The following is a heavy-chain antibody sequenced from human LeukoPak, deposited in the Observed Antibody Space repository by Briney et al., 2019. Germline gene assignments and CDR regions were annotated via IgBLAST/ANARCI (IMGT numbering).Heavy chain of an antibody. V-gene: IGHV4-39*01. CDR1: GGSISSSNYY. Sequence: SETLSLTCTVSGGSISSSNYYRGWIRQPPGKGLEWIGSIYYSGSTYYNPSLKSRVTISVDTSKNQFSLKLSSVTAADTAVYYCARHLNSLVWFGELLSYAFDIWGQGTMVTVSS. CDR3: ARHLNSLVWFGELLSYAFDI. CDR2: IYYSGST. J-gene: IGHJ3*02. D-gene: IGHD3-10*01.